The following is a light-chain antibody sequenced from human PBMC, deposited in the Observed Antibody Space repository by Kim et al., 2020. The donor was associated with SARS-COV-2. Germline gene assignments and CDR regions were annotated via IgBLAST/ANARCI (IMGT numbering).Light chain of an antibody. J-gene: IGKJ4*01. CDR3: QQANSLLPT. V-gene: IGKV1D-12*01. CDR1: QDIGGW. CDR2: ATS. Sequence: DIQMTQSPSSVSASVGDRVIITCRASQDIGGWLAWYQQKPGKAPKLLMFATSSLQSGVPSRFSGSGSVTDFTLTISSLQPEDFGTYYCQQANSLLPTFGGGTKLEIK.